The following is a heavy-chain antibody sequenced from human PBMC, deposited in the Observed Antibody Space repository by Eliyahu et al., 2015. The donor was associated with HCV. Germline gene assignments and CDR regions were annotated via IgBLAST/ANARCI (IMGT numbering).Heavy chain of an antibody. J-gene: IGHJ4*02. CDR3: AKGNDDSSGYYYWY. D-gene: IGHD3-22*01. Sequence: EVQLLESGGGLVQPGGSLRLSCAASGFTXSSYAMXWVRQAPGXGLEWVSAISGSGGSTYYADSVKGRFTISRDNSKNTLYLQMNSLRAEDTAVYYCAKGNDDSSGYYYWYWGQGTLVTVSS. CDR2: ISGSGGST. CDR1: GFTXSSYA. V-gene: IGHV3-23*01.